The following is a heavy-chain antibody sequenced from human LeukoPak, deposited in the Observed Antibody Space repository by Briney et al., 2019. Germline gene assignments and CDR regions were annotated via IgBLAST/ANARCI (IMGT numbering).Heavy chain of an antibody. Sequence: SETLSLTCTVSGYSISSGYYWGWIRQPPGKGLEWIGSIYHSGSTYYNPSLKSRVTISVDTSKNQFSLKLSSVTAADTAVYYCARDLTDIGELLYYYYYYYMDVWGKGTTVTVS. CDR2: IYHSGST. CDR3: ARDLTDIGELLYYYYYYYMDV. J-gene: IGHJ6*03. CDR1: GYSISSGYY. V-gene: IGHV4-38-2*02. D-gene: IGHD3-10*01.